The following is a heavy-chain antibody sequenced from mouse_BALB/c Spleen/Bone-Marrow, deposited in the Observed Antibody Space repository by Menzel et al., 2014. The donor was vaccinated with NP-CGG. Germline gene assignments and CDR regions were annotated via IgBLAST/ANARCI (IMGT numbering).Heavy chain of an antibody. J-gene: IGHJ4*01. Sequence: VQLQQSGPGLVAPSQSLSITCTVSGFSLTSYGVHWVRQPPGKGLEWLGVIWAGGSTNYNSALMSRLSISKDNSKSQVCLKMNSLQTDDTAMYYCARDYYGSLYAMDYWGQGTSVTVSS. D-gene: IGHD1-1*01. CDR3: ARDYYGSLYAMDY. CDR1: GFSLTSYG. V-gene: IGHV2-9*02. CDR2: IWAGGST.